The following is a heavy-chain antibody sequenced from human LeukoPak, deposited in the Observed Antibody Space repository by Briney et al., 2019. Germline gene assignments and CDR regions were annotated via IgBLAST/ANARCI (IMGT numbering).Heavy chain of an antibody. J-gene: IGHJ5*02. CDR1: GGSISSYY. V-gene: IGHV4-59*01. CDR3: ARVGHCSGGSCLAFDP. Sequence: SETLSLTCTVSGGSISSYYWSWIRQPPGKGLEWIGYIYYSGSTNYNPSLKSRVTISVDTSKNQFSLKLSSVTAADTAVYYCARVGHCSGGSCLAFDPWGQGTLVTVSS. CDR2: IYYSGST. D-gene: IGHD2-15*01.